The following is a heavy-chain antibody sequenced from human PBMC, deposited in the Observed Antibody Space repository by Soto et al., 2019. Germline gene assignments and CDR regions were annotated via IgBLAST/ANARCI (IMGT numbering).Heavy chain of an antibody. D-gene: IGHD3-3*01. Sequence: QVTLKESGPVLVKPTETLTLTCTVSGFSLSNARMGVRWIRPPPGKALAWLAHIFSKDEKSYSTALKSRHTISKDTSKSQGVLTMTNMDPVDTATYYCARIRFWEGIGSIDYWGQGTLVTVSS. CDR3: ARIRFWEGIGSIDY. J-gene: IGHJ4*02. V-gene: IGHV2-26*01. CDR2: IFSKDEK. CDR1: GFSLSNARMG.